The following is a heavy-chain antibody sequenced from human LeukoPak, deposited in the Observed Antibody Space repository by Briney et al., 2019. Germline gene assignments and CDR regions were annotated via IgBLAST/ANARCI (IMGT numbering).Heavy chain of an antibody. V-gene: IGHV3-49*04. CDR3: SRKYVDYDNPLFDPTWVGIYYMDV. CDR1: GFTFGDHA. J-gene: IGHJ6*03. CDR2: IKRKAYGGTT. Sequence: QTGGSLRLSCRGFGFTFGDHAMSWVRQAPGKGLEWVGFIKRKAYGGTTQYAASVKGRFSISRDDSKSIAYLQMNSLKTEDTAVYYCSRKYVDYDNPLFDPTWVGIYYMDVWGKGTTVTVSS. D-gene: IGHD3-9*01.